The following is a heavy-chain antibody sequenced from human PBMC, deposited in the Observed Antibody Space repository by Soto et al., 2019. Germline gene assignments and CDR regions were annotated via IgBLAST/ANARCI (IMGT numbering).Heavy chain of an antibody. V-gene: IGHV4-4*02. D-gene: IGHD2-15*01. CDR2: IYHSGST. Sequence: SETLSLTCTVSGGSISSPNFYWSWVRQPPGKGLEWIGEIYHSGSTNYNPSLKSRVTISVDRSKNQFSLKLSSVTAADTAVYYCARGQVVAAQHWGQGTLVTVSS. CDR1: GGSISSPNFY. CDR3: ARGQVVAAQH. J-gene: IGHJ4*02.